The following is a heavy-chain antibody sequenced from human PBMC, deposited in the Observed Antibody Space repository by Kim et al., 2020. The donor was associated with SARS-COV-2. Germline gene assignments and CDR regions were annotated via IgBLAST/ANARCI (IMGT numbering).Heavy chain of an antibody. CDR3: ARDGYGGFSDQ. J-gene: IGHJ4*02. CDR2: IREDGHLQ. V-gene: IGHV3-7*05. D-gene: IGHD3-16*01. CDR1: GFSFSTYW. Sequence: GGSLRLSCAASGFSFSTYWMSWVRQSQGKGLEWLANIREDGHLQGYADSVRGRFTISRDNSQRSVFLQMNSLRAEDTAVYYCARDGYGGFSDQWGQRSLVSVSS.